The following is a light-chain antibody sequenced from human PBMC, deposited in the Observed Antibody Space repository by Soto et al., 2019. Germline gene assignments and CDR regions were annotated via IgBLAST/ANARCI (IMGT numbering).Light chain of an antibody. Sequence: QSVLTQPPSASGTPGQKVTISCSGSSSNIGSYTVNWYQQLPGTAPKLLICHNNLRPSRVPARFCGSKSGTSASLAISWLQSEDEADYYCAAWDDSLNGQVFGGGTKLTVL. CDR1: SSNIGSYT. V-gene: IGLV1-44*01. J-gene: IGLJ2*01. CDR2: HNN. CDR3: AAWDDSLNGQV.